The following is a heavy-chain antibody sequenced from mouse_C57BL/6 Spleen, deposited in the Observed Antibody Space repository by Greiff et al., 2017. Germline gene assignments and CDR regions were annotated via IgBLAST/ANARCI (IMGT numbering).Heavy chain of an antibody. CDR2: ISYDGSN. CDR3: ARGDDYESYFDY. J-gene: IGHJ2*01. D-gene: IGHD2-4*01. Sequence: EVQRVESGPGLVKPSQSLSLTCSVTGYSITSGYYWNWIRQFPGNKLEWMGYISYDGSNNYNPSLKNRISITRDTSKNQFFLKLNSVTTEDTATYYCARGDDYESYFDYWGQGTTLTVSS. CDR1: GYSITSGYY. V-gene: IGHV3-6*01.